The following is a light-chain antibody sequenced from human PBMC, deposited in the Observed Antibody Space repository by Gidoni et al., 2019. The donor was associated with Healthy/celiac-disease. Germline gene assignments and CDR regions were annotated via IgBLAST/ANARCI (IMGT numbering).Light chain of an antibody. Sequence: SSELTQDPAVSVALGQTVRITCQGDSLRSYYASWYQQKPGQAPVLVIYGKNNRPSGIPDRFSGSSSGNTASLTITGAQAEDEADYYCNSRDSSGNHLGVFGGGTKLXV. V-gene: IGLV3-19*01. CDR2: GKN. CDR1: SLRSYY. CDR3: NSRDSSGNHLGV. J-gene: IGLJ2*01.